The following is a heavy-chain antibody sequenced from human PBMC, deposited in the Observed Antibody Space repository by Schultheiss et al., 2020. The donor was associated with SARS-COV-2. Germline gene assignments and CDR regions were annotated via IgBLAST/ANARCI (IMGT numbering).Heavy chain of an antibody. CDR2: IKSKTDGGTT. CDR1: GFTFSNAW. V-gene: IGHV3-15*01. D-gene: IGHD6-13*01. Sequence: GGSLRLSCAASGFTFSNAWMSWVRQAPGKGLEWVGRIKSKTDGGTTDYAAPVKVRFTISRDDTKNTLYLQMNSLRAEDTAVYYCARDRRSRWYYYGMDVWGQGTTVTVSS. J-gene: IGHJ6*02. CDR3: ARDRRSRWYYYGMDV.